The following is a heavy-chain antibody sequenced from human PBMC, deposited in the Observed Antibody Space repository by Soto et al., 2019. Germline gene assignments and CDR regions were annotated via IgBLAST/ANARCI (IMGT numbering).Heavy chain of an antibody. D-gene: IGHD2-15*01. CDR1: GFTFSSYA. CDR3: ARAGCDGGSCYTLVGLRYGMDV. Sequence: QVQLLESAGGVVQPGRSLRLSCAASGFTFSSYAMHWVSQAPGKGLEWVAVISYDGSNKYYADSVKGRFTISRDNSKNTLYLQMNSLRAEDTAVYYCARAGCDGGSCYTLVGLRYGMDVWGQGTTVTVSS. J-gene: IGHJ6*02. V-gene: IGHV3-30-3*01. CDR2: ISYDGSNK.